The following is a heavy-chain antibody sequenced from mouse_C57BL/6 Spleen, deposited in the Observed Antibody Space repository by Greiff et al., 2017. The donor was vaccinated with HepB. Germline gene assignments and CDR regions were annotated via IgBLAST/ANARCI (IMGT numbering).Heavy chain of an antibody. CDR2: ISDGGSYT. CDR1: GFTFSSYA. CDR3: ARGSGGNWYFDV. V-gene: IGHV5-4*01. J-gene: IGHJ1*03. Sequence: EVQLVESGGGLVKPGGSLKLSCAASGFTFSSYAMSWVRQTPEKRLEWVATISDGGSYTYYPDNVKGRFTISRDNAKNNLYLQMSHLKSEDTAMYYCARGSGGNWYFDVWGTGTTVTVSS.